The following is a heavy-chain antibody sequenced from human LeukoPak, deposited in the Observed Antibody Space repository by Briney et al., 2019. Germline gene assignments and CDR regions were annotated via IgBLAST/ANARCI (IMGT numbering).Heavy chain of an antibody. CDR1: SYTFTSYG. CDR3: ARIYGDPDY. V-gene: IGHV1-18*01. D-gene: IGHD4-17*01. Sequence: VKVSCKASSYTFTSYGITWVRQAPGQGLEWMGWISTYSGNTNYTQNLQGRVTMTTDTSTSTAYMELSRLRSDDTAVYYCARIYGDPDYWGQGTLVTVSS. J-gene: IGHJ4*02. CDR2: ISTYSGNT.